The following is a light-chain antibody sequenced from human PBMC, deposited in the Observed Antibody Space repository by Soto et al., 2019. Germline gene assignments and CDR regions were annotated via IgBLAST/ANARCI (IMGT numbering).Light chain of an antibody. CDR3: QHNYNNPRT. V-gene: IGKV1-39*01. CDR2: AAS. Sequence: DIQMTQSPSSLSASVGDRVTITCRASHSIGTYLNWYQQIPGKAPNLLIYAASTMQSGVPSRFSGSGSGTDFTLTINSLQPEDFATYYCQHNYNNPRTFGQGTKVDIK. CDR1: HSIGTY. J-gene: IGKJ1*01.